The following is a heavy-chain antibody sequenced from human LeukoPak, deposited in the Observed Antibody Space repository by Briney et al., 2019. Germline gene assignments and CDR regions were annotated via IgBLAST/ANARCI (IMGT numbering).Heavy chain of an antibody. J-gene: IGHJ4*02. CDR1: GFTFSSYG. Sequence: QTGGSLRLSCAAPGFTFSSYGMHWVRQAPGKGLEWVAVISYDGSNKYYADSVKGRFTISRDNSKNTLYLQMNSLRAEDTAVYYCAKDAGGNSGGYFDYWGQGTLVTVSS. CDR2: ISYDGSNK. D-gene: IGHD4-23*01. V-gene: IGHV3-30*18. CDR3: AKDAGGNSGGYFDY.